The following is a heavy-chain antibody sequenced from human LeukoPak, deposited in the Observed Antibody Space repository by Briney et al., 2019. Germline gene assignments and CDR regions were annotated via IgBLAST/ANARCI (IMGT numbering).Heavy chain of an antibody. V-gene: IGHV4-59*08. CDR2: IYYSGST. D-gene: IGHD6-13*01. CDR3: AGLGYSSWAFDY. J-gene: IGHJ4*02. CDR1: GGSISSYY. Sequence: SETLSLTCTVSGGSISSYYWSWIRQPPGKGLEWIGYIYYSGSTNYNPSLKSRVTISVDTSKNQFSLKLSPVTAADTAVYDCAGLGYSSWAFDYWGQGPLVTVSS.